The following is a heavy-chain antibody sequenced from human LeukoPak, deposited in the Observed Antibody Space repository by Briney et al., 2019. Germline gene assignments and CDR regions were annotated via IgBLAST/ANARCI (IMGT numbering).Heavy chain of an antibody. V-gene: IGHV4-59*01. Sequence: SETLSLTCSVSGCSISSYYWSWIRQPPGKGLEWIGYIYYTGSTNYNPSLKSRVTISLATSKNQFSLKLNSVTAADTAVYYCARELCSTTTCYFDYWGQGTLVTVSS. CDR3: ARELCSTTTCYFDY. CDR1: GCSISSYY. J-gene: IGHJ4*02. D-gene: IGHD2-2*01. CDR2: IYYTGST.